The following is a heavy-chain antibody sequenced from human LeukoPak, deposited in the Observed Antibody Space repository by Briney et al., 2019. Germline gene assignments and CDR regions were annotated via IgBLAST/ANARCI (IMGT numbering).Heavy chain of an antibody. CDR2: ISGSGGST. CDR3: AKDPPIAASGTRYNWFDP. D-gene: IGHD6-13*01. J-gene: IGHJ5*02. V-gene: IGHV3-23*01. CDR1: GFTFSSYA. Sequence: GGSLRLSCAASGFTFSSYAMSWVRQAPGKGLERVSAISGSGGSTYYADSVKGRFTISRDNSKNTLYLQMNSLRAEDTAVYYCAKDPPIAASGTRYNWFDPWGQGTLVTVSS.